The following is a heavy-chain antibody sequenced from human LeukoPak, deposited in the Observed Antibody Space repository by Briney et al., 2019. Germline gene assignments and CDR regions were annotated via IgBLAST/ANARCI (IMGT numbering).Heavy chain of an antibody. V-gene: IGHV3-7*01. CDR2: IKLDGSEE. D-gene: IGHD1-1*01. CDR3: ARIRQLRFPATFDY. CDR1: GFTFSTYW. J-gene: IGHJ4*02. Sequence: GGSLRLSCAASGFTFSTYWMGWVRQAPGKGLGWVATIKLDGSEEYYVDSVKGRFTISRDNAKTSLYLQMNSLRAEDTAVYFCARIRQLRFPATFDYWGQGTLVTVSS.